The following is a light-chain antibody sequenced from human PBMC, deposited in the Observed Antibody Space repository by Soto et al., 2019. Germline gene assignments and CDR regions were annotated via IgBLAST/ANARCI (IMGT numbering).Light chain of an antibody. CDR3: QQYNTWLIT. CDR2: VAS. J-gene: IGKJ5*01. Sequence: EIVMTQSPATLSVSPGERATLSCRASQSVSSNLAWYQQKPGQAPRLLIYVASTRATGIPARFSGSRSGTEFTLTISSLHSEDFAVYYCQQYNTWLITFGQGPRLEI. CDR1: QSVSSN. V-gene: IGKV3-15*01.